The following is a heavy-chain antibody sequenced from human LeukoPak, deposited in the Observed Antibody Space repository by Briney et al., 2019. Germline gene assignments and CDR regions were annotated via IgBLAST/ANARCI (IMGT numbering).Heavy chain of an antibody. CDR1: GASISALH. V-gene: IGHV4-4*07. CDR2: IYSRGRN. Sequence: SETLSLTCTVSGASISALHWTWFRQPAGKTLEWIGLIYSRGRNLLNPSLKKRVDISLKLNKKQLFLTLTSLTAADTAMYYCARKDGDYWGQGTFVTVSS. J-gene: IGHJ4*02. CDR3: ARKDGDY.